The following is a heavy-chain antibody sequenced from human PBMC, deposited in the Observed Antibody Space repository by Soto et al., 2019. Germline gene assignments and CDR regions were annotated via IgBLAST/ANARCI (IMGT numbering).Heavy chain of an antibody. CDR1: GYTFTGYY. CDR3: ARGSLYDFWSGYYNPPDYYYYGMDV. J-gene: IGHJ6*02. CDR2: INSNSGGT. Sequence: ASVKVSCKASGYTFTGYYVHWVRQAPGQGLEWMGWINSNSGGTNYAQKFQGWVTMTRDTSISTAYMELSRLRSDDTAVYYCARGSLYDFWSGYYNPPDYYYYGMDVWGQGTTVTVSS. V-gene: IGHV1-2*04. D-gene: IGHD3-3*01.